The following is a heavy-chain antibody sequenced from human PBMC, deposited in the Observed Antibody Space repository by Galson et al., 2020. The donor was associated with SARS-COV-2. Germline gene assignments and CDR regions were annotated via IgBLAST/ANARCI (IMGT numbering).Heavy chain of an antibody. Sequence: VSGPTLVKPTQTLTLTCTFSGFSLTTSGVGVGWIRQPPGKALEWLALIYWDDDKYYSPSLKSRLSISKDTSKNQVVLTMTNMDPVDTATYYCAHRRLLEPFDFWGQGTLVTVSS. CDR2: IYWDDDK. CDR3: AHRRLLEPFDF. V-gene: IGHV2-5*02. CDR1: GFSLTTSGVG. D-gene: IGHD1-1*01. J-gene: IGHJ4*02.